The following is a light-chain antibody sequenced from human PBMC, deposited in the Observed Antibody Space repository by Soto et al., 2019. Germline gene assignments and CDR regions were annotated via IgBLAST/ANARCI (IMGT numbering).Light chain of an antibody. CDR2: GAS. CDR1: HFVASGY. Sequence: EVVVTQSPDTLSLSPGERATISCRASHFVASGYLAWYQQKPGQAPRLLIYGASRRVTGIPDRFSGTGSGTDFTLTISDLEPEDAAVYHCQQYGSAPLSFGGGTKVEIK. V-gene: IGKV3-20*01. J-gene: IGKJ4*01. CDR3: QQYGSAPLS.